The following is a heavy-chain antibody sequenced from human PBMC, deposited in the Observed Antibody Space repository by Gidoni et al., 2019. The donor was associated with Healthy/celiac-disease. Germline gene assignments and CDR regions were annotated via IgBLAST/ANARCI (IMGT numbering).Heavy chain of an antibody. CDR1: GFPFSSYS. D-gene: IGHD2-8*02. Sequence: EVPLVESGGGLVKTGGSLRLSCAASGFPFSSYSMNWVRQAPGKGLGWVSSISRSSSYIYYADSVKGRFTISRDNAKNSLYLQMNSLRAEDTAVYYCARDCTGGVCYGYFQHWGQGTLVTVSS. V-gene: IGHV3-21*01. CDR3: ARDCTGGVCYGYFQH. J-gene: IGHJ1*01. CDR2: ISRSSSYI.